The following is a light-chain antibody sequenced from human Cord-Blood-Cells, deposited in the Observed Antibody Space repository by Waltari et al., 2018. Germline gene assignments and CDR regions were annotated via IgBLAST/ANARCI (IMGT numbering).Light chain of an antibody. CDR1: QSISSY. J-gene: IGKJ5*01. CDR3: QQSYSTPIT. V-gene: IGKV1-39*01. Sequence: DIQMTQPPSCLSASVGDRVTITCRASQSISSYLNWYQQKPGKAPKLLIYAASSLQSGVPSRFSCSGSGTDFTLTISSLQPEDFATYYCQQSYSTPITFGQGTRLEIK. CDR2: AAS.